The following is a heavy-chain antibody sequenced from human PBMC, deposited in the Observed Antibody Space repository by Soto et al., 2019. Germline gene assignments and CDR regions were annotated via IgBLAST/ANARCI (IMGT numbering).Heavy chain of an antibody. CDR2: INSDGSST. V-gene: IGHV3-74*01. CDR3: ASGVGPFDY. J-gene: IGHJ4*02. Sequence: GESLKISCAASGFTFSSYWMHWVRQAPGKGLVWVSRINSDGSSTSYADSVKGRFTISRDNAKNTLYLQMNSLRAEDTAVYYCASGVGPFDYWGQGTLVTVSS. CDR1: GFTFSSYW. D-gene: IGHD3-10*01.